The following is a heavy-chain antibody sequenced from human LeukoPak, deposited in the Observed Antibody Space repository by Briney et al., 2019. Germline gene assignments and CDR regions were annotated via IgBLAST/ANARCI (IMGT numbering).Heavy chain of an antibody. J-gene: IGHJ4*02. CDR3: ARGAAFPSGLTYY. D-gene: IGHD6-19*01. Sequence: DSVKGRFTISRDNSKNTLYLQMNSLRAEDTAVYYCARGAAFPSGLTYYWGQGTLVTVSS. V-gene: IGHV3-30*07.